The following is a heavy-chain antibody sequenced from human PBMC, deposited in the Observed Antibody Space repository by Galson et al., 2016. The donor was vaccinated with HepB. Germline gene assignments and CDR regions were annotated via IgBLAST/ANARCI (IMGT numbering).Heavy chain of an antibody. D-gene: IGHD1-26*01. J-gene: IGHJ4*02. V-gene: IGHV1-69*13. CDR2: IIPMYGTG. CDR3: AVKARYSGSYEDYCFDN. CDR1: GGTFSNYI. Sequence: SVKVSCKASGGTFSNYIISWVRQAPGQGLEWMGGIIPMYGTGKHAQRFQGRVTITADEYTSTAHMELSSLGSEDTAVYYCAVKARYSGSYEDYCFDNWGQGSLGIASS.